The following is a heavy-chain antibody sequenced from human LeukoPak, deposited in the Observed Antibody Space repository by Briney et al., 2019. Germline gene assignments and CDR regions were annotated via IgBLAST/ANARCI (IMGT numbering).Heavy chain of an antibody. CDR2: INHSGST. J-gene: IGHJ2*01. Sequence: SETLSLTCAVYGGSFSGYYWSWLRQPPGKGLEWLGEINHSGSTNYNPSLKSRVTISVDTSKNQFSLKLSSVTAADTAVYYCARALGIVVVPAAILYWYFDLWGRGTLVTVSS. CDR1: GGSFSGYY. D-gene: IGHD2-2*03. CDR3: ARALGIVVVPAAILYWYFDL. V-gene: IGHV4-34*01.